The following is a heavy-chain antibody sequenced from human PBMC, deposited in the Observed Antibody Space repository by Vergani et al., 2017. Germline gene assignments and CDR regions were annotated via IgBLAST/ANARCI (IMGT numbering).Heavy chain of an antibody. CDR3: ARDTPYYDFWSGYWNAFDI. CDR1: GFTFSSDS. J-gene: IGHJ3*02. Sequence: EVQLVESGGGLVKPGGSLRLSCAASGFTFSSDSMNWVRQAPGKGLEWVSSISSSSSYIYYADSVKGRFTISRDNAKNSLYLQMNSLRAEDTAVYYCARDTPYYDFWSGYWNAFDIWGQGTMVTVSS. CDR2: ISSSSSYI. D-gene: IGHD3-3*01. V-gene: IGHV3-21*01.